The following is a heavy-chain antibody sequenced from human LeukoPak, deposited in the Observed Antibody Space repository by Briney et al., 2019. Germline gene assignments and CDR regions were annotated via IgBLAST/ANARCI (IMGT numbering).Heavy chain of an antibody. J-gene: IGHJ5*02. Sequence: SETLSLTCAVYGGSFSGYFWSWIRQPPGKGLEWIGEINHSGSTNYNPSLKSPVTISIDTSTNQFSMKLSSVTAADTAVYYSARGGNYDILPGLHWLDTWGQGTLVTVSS. CDR2: INHSGST. CDR3: ARGGNYDILPGLHWLDT. D-gene: IGHD3-9*01. V-gene: IGHV4-34*01. CDR1: GGSFSGYF.